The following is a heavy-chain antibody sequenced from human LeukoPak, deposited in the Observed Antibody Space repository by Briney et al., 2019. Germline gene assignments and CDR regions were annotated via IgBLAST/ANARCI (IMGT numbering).Heavy chain of an antibody. D-gene: IGHD2-8*01. CDR3: AKGTANANGLVYASWFDY. Sequence: VASVKVSCKASGYTFTGYYLHWVRQAPGQGLEWMGWINPNSGGTNYAQRFQGRVTMTRDTSISTAYMELSRLRSDDTAVYYCAKGTANANGLVYASWFDYWGQGTLVTVSS. J-gene: IGHJ4*02. CDR2: INPNSGGT. CDR1: GYTFTGYY. V-gene: IGHV1-2*02.